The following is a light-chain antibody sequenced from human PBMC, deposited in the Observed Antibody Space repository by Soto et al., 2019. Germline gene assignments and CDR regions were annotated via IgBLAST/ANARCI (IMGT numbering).Light chain of an antibody. CDR2: GAS. CDR3: QQRSNWPPIT. J-gene: IGKJ5*01. Sequence: EIVLTQSPGTLSLSPGERATLSCRASQSLTDNYLAWYQQKPGQPPRLLISGASSRAAGIPDRFSGSGSATDFILTIRELEPEDFAVYYCQQRSNWPPITFGQGTRLEIK. CDR1: QSLTDNY. V-gene: IGKV3D-20*02.